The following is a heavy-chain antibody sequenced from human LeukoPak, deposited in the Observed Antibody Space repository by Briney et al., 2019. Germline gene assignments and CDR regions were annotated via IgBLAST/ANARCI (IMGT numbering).Heavy chain of an antibody. J-gene: IGHJ4*02. CDR2: ISGSGGST. Sequence: GGSLRLSCAASGFTFSSYAMSWVRQAPGKGLEWVSAISGSGGSTYYADSVKGRFTISRDNYKNTLYQQMNSLRAEDTAVYYCAKDRGSWYSTIRSSGNYWGQGTLVTVSS. V-gene: IGHV3-23*01. D-gene: IGHD6-13*01. CDR1: GFTFSSYA. CDR3: AKDRGSWYSTIRSSGNY.